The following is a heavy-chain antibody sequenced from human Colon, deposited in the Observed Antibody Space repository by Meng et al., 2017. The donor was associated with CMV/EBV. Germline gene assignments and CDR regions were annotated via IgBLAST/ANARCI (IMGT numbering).Heavy chain of an antibody. J-gene: IGHJ5*02. V-gene: IGHV3-23*03. CDR2: VYSDGSTT. CDR1: GFTFSSYA. D-gene: IGHD6-13*01. Sequence: GESLKISCTASGFTFSSYAMSWVRQAPGKGLQWVSVVYSDGSTTYYADSVKGRFTISRDNSKNTLYLQMNNLRADDTAIYYCAKGGWGSWAPKWLDPWGQGTLVTVSS. CDR3: AKGGWGSWAPKWLDP.